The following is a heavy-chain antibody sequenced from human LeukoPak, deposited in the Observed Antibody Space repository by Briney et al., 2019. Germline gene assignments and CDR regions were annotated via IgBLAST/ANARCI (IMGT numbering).Heavy chain of an antibody. J-gene: IGHJ5*02. V-gene: IGHV3-15*01. CDR2: IKSKTDGGTT. CDR1: GFTFSNAW. CDR3: TIDQRWGYSGYDYGPFDP. D-gene: IGHD5-12*01. Sequence: GGSLRLSCAASGFTFSNAWMSWVRQAPGKGLEWVGRIKSKTDGGTTDYAAPVKGRFTISRDDSKNTLHLQMNSLKTEDTAVYYCTIDQRWGYSGYDYGPFDPWGQGTLVTVSS.